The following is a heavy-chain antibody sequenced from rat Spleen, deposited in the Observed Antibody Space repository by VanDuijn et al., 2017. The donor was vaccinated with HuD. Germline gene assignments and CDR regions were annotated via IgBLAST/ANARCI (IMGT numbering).Heavy chain of an antibody. CDR1: GFTFNDYV. CDR2: FSYDGISA. V-gene: IGHV5-29*01. J-gene: IGHJ4*01. Sequence: EVQLVESGGGLVQPGRSLKLSCAASGFTFNDYVMTWVRQAPAKGLEWVATFSYDGISAYYRDSVRGRFTLSSNNAESTLYLQMNSLRSEDTATYYCTRENYYVMDAWGQGASVTVSS. CDR3: TRENYYVMDA.